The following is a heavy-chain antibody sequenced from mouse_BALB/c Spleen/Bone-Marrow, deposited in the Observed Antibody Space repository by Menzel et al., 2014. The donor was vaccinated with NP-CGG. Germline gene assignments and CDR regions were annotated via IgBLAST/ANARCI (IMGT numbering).Heavy chain of an antibody. J-gene: IGHJ2*01. CDR3: ARYGNYGDYSDY. V-gene: IGHV1-7*01. CDR1: GYTFTSYW. D-gene: IGHD2-1*01. CDR2: INPSTGYT. Sequence: QVHVKQSGAELAKPGASVKMSCKASGYTFTSYWMHWVKQRPGQGLEWIGYINPSTGYTEYNQKFKDKATLTADKSSSTAYMQLSSLTSEDSAVYYCARYGNYGDYSDYWGQGTTLTVSS.